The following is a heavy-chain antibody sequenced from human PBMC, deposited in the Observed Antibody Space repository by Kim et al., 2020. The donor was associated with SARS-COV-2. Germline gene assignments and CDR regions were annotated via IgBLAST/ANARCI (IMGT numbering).Heavy chain of an antibody. Sequence: SLKSRVPISVDTSKNQFSLKLSSVTAADTAVYYCARSPYSSSWYVWAFDYWGQGTLVTVSS. D-gene: IGHD6-13*01. J-gene: IGHJ4*02. V-gene: IGHV4-39*01. CDR3: ARSPYSSSWYVWAFDY.